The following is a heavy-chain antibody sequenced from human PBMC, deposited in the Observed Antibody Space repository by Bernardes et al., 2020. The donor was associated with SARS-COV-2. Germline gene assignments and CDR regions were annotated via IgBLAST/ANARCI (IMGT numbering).Heavy chain of an antibody. V-gene: IGHV1-2*02. Sequence: ASVKVSCRTSGYTFTGYKIHWIRQAPGQGPEWLGWINPNSGGTNYGQKFQGRVTLTRDTSNSTVYMELNSLTADDTAMYFCARGRGSGCLDYWGQGGLITVSS. D-gene: IGHD6-19*01. CDR2: INPNSGGT. CDR3: ARGRGSGCLDY. CDR1: GYTFTGYK. J-gene: IGHJ4*02.